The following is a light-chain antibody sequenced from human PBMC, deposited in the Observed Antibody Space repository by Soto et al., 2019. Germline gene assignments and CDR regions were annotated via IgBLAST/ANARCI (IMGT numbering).Light chain of an antibody. CDR1: QSISSW. Sequence: DIQMTQSPSTLSASVGDRVTITCRASQSISSWLAWYQQKPGKAPKLLIYKASSLESGVPSRFSGRGSGTEFPLTISSLQPDDLATYYCQQYNSFPTFGQGTKVEIK. J-gene: IGKJ1*01. CDR2: KAS. V-gene: IGKV1-5*03. CDR3: QQYNSFPT.